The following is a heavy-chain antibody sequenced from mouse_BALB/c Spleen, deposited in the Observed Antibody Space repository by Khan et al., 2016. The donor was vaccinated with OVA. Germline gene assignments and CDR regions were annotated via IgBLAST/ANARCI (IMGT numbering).Heavy chain of an antibody. J-gene: IGHJ3*01. Sequence: QIQLVQSGPELKKPGETVKISCKASGYTFTNYGMNWVKQAPGKGLKWMGWINTNTGEPTYAEEFKERFAFSLETSASTAYLQINDLKNEDTATAFSARGYYMYGSCFAYWGQGTLVTVSA. CDR2: INTNTGEP. CDR1: GYTFTNYG. D-gene: IGHD2-14*01. CDR3: ARGYYMYGSCFAY. V-gene: IGHV9-3*02.